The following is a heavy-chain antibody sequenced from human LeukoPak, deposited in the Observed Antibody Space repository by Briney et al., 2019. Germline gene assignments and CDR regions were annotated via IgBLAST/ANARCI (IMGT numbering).Heavy chain of an antibody. CDR3: ARAIDDFWSGFPQTYYYYMDV. J-gene: IGHJ6*03. V-gene: IGHV4-59*01. Sequence: GSLRLSCAASGFTFSRSAMTWVRQTPGKGLEWIGYIYYSGSTNYNPSLKSRVTISVDTSKNQFSLKLSSVTAADTAVYYCARAIDDFWSGFPQTYYYYMDVWGKGTTVTVSS. D-gene: IGHD3-3*01. CDR2: IYYSGST. CDR1: GFTFSRSA.